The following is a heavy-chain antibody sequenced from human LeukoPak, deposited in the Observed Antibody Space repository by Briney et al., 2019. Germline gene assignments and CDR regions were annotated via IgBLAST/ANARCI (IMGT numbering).Heavy chain of an antibody. CDR2: IYYSGST. D-gene: IGHD6-19*01. CDR1: GGSISSSSYY. CDR3: ARSFGYSSGWTYYFDY. Sequence: SETLSLTCTVSGGSISSSSYYWGWIRQPPGKGLEWIGSIYYSGSTYYNPSLKSRVTISVDTSKNQFSLKLSSVIAADTAVNYCARSFGYSSGWTYYFDYWGQGTLVTVSS. J-gene: IGHJ4*02. V-gene: IGHV4-39*01.